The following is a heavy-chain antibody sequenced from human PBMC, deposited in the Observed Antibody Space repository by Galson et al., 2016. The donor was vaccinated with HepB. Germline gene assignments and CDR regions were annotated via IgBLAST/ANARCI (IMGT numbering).Heavy chain of an antibody. CDR1: GYSFTSYW. J-gene: IGHJ6*02. CDR3: ARLAASGDNGTPYYDYYGMDV. Sequence: QSGAEVKKPGESLKISCKGSGYSFTSYWIGWVRQMPGKGLEWMGIIYPGDSDTRYSPSFQGQVTISADKSISTAYLQWSSLKASDTAMFYCARLAASGDNGTPYYDYYGMDVWGQGATVTVSS. CDR2: IYPGDSDT. D-gene: IGHD1-26*01. V-gene: IGHV5-51*01.